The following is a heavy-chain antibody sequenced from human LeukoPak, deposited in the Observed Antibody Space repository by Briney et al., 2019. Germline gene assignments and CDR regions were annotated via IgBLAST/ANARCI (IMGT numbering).Heavy chain of an antibody. CDR3: ASRRGTIYGSGQYYMDV. V-gene: IGHV4-4*09. J-gene: IGHJ6*03. CDR2: IYTSGST. CDR1: GGSISSCY. Sequence: SETLSLTCTVSGGSISSCYWSWIRQPPGKGLEWIGYIYTSGSTNYNPSLKSRVTISVDTSKNQFSLKLSSVTAADTAVYDCASRRGTIYGSGQYYMDVWGKGTTVTVSS. D-gene: IGHD3-10*01.